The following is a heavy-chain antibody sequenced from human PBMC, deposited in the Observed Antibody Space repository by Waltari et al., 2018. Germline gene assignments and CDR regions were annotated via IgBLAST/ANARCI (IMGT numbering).Heavy chain of an antibody. D-gene: IGHD3-3*01. CDR2: SILGRT. Sequence: QVYLQESGPGLVEPSQTLSLTCRVFGVSVRSGSFYWTWIRQPAGKGLEWVGYSILGRTNYNPSLKSRVNISVDMSKNQFSLNLSSVTAADTAVYFCAASTVFGVVVDYWGQGTPVTVSS. CDR3: AASTVFGVVVDY. J-gene: IGHJ4*02. V-gene: IGHV4-61*09. CDR1: GVSVRSGSFY.